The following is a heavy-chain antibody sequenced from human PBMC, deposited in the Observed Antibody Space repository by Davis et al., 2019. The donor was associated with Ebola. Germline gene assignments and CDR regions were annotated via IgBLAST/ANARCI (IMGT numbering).Heavy chain of an antibody. CDR1: GYTFKNYA. Sequence: ASVKVSCKASGYTFKNYAISWVRQAPGQGLEWMGWISAYNGNTNYAQRLQGRVTKTTDTSTGTAYMELRNLRSDDTAVYFCARTSIVGTTTTASDIWGQGTKVTVSS. CDR2: ISAYNGNT. V-gene: IGHV1-18*01. D-gene: IGHD1-26*01. J-gene: IGHJ3*02. CDR3: ARTSIVGTTTTASDI.